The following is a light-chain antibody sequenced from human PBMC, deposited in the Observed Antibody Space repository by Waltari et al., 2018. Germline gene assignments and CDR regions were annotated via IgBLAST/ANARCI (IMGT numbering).Light chain of an antibody. CDR3: QQYDGIVVT. CDR1: QTVSTIA. Sequence: EIVLTQSQGPLSLSPGDRATLSCRASQTVSTIALSWYQQKPGQAPRVLIYSTYNRATGIPDRFSGSGSGTDFTLTINRLAPEDVAMYYCQQYDGIVVTFGGGTKVEI. CDR2: STY. V-gene: IGKV3-20*01. J-gene: IGKJ4*01.